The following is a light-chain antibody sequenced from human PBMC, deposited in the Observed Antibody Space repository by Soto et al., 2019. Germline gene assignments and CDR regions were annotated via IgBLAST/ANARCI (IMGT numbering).Light chain of an antibody. CDR2: AAS. Sequence: DIQMTQAPSSLSASVGDRVTLTCRASQSVAGYLNWYQQKPGGAPHLLIYAASTLQSGVPSRFSGSGSGTDFKLTISSLQPEDVATYYCQQSYTSSWTFGPGTKGDIK. CDR1: QSVAGY. J-gene: IGKJ1*01. V-gene: IGKV1-39*01. CDR3: QQSYTSSWT.